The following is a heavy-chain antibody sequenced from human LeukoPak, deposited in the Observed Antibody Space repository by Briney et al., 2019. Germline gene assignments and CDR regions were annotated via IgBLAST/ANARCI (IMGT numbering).Heavy chain of an antibody. D-gene: IGHD6-13*01. V-gene: IGHV3-21*01. CDR1: GFTFSSYS. J-gene: IGHJ4*02. CDR3: AGDGSSSWYGYFDY. Sequence: GRSLRLSCAASGFTFSSYSMNWVRQAPGKGLEWVSSISSSSSYIYYADSVKGRFTISRDNAKNSLYLQMNSLRAEDTAVYYCAGDGSSSWYGYFDYWGQGTLVTVSS. CDR2: ISSSSSYI.